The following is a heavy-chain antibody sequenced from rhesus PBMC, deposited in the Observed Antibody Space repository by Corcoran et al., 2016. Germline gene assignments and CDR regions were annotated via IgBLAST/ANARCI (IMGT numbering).Heavy chain of an antibody. D-gene: IGHD2-15*01. CDR2: INSGGGST. CDR3: AKDRYPGYCSSTDCSSALDYFDY. Sequence: EVQLVETGGGLVQPGGSLKLSCAASGFTFSSYGMSWVRQAPGKGLEWVSAINSGGGSTYYADSVKGRFTISGDNSKNTLSLQRNSMRAEDTAVYYCAKDRYPGYCSSTDCSSALDYFDYWGQGVLVTVSS. J-gene: IGHJ4*01. CDR1: GFTFSSYG. V-gene: IGHV3S5*01.